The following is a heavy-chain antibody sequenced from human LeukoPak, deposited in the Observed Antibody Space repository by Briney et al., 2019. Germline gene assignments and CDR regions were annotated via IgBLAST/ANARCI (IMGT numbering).Heavy chain of an antibody. CDR2: IWYDGSNK. CDR3: ARGTFSMYSSGWYVGD. CDR1: GFTFSSYG. Sequence: PGGSLRLSCAASGFTFSSYGMHWVRQAPGKGLEWVAVIWYDGSNKYYADSVKGRFTISRDNGKNSLYLQMNSLRAEDTAIYYCARGTFSMYSSGWYVGDWGQGTLVTVSS. V-gene: IGHV3-33*01. D-gene: IGHD6-19*01. J-gene: IGHJ4*02.